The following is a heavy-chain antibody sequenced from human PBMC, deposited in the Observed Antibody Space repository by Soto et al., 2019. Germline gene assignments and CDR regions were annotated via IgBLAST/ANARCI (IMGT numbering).Heavy chain of an antibody. CDR3: ARDSYYDSSGYTPPLDY. CDR1: GYTFTSYY. Sequence: QVQLVQSGAEVKKPGASVKVSCKASGYTFTSYYMHWVRQAPGQGLEWMGIINPSGGSTSYAQKFQGRVTMTRDTSTSTVYMELSSLRSEDTAVYYCARDSYYDSSGYTPPLDYWGQGTLVTVSS. V-gene: IGHV1-46*01. CDR2: INPSGGST. D-gene: IGHD3-22*01. J-gene: IGHJ4*02.